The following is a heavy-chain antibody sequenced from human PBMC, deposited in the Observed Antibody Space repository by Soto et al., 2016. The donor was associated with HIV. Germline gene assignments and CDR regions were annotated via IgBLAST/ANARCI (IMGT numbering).Heavy chain of an antibody. CDR3: ARAVVVAATLWGNYRFYFDY. CDR2: IYHSGTT. CDR1: GYSLNSGNY. V-gene: IGHV4-38-2*01. D-gene: IGHD2-15*01. Sequence: QVQLKESGPGLVKPSETLSLTCAVSGYSLNSGNYWGWIRQPPGTGLEWIGSIYHSGTTSFNPSLKSRVTISVDTSKNQFSLRLSSVTAADTAVYYCARAVVVAATLWGNYRFYFDYWGQGALVTVSA. J-gene: IGHJ4*02.